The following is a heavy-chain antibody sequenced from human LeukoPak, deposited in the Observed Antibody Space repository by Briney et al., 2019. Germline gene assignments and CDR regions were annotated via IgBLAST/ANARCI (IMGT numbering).Heavy chain of an antibody. Sequence: GGSLRLSCAASGFTFSDHYMDWVRQGPGKGLEWVGRTRNKANSYTTEYAASVKGRFTISRDDSQNSLYLQMNSLKTEDTAVYYCARSGLSSSAYYFFDYWGQGTLVTVSS. J-gene: IGHJ4*02. CDR1: GFTFSDHY. D-gene: IGHD3-22*01. CDR2: TRNKANSYTT. V-gene: IGHV3-72*01. CDR3: ARSGLSSSAYYFFDY.